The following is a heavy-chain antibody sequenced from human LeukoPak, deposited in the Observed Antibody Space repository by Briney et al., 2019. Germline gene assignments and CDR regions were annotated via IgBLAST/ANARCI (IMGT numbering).Heavy chain of an antibody. CDR2: ISYDGSNK. D-gene: IGHD3-22*01. Sequence: GGSLRLSCAASGFTFSSYGMHWVRQAPGKGLEWVAVISYDGSNKYYADSVKGRFTTSRDNSKNTLYLQMNSLRAEDTAVYYCAKVHTYYYDSSGYYFDYWGQGTLVTVSS. J-gene: IGHJ4*02. CDR1: GFTFSSYG. V-gene: IGHV3-30*18. CDR3: AKVHTYYYDSSGYYFDY.